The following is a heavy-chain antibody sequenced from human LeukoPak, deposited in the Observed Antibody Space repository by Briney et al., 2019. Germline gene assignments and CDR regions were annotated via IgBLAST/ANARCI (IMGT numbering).Heavy chain of an antibody. D-gene: IGHD6-13*01. CDR1: GFTFSSYT. CDR3: AREKTLAAVLDY. Sequence: GGSLRLSCAASGFTFSSYTMNWVRQAPGKGLEWVSSIISSSNYIYYADSVKGRFTISRDNAKNPLYLQMNSLRAEDTAVYYCAREKTLAAVLDYWGQGTLVTVSS. CDR2: IISSSNYI. V-gene: IGHV3-21*01. J-gene: IGHJ4*02.